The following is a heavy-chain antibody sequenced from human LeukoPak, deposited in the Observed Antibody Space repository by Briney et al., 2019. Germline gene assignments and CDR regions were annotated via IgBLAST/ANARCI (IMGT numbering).Heavy chain of an antibody. D-gene: IGHD5-12*01. V-gene: IGHV4-39*01. CDR2: IYYSGST. CDR3: ARVKLVATIAHLKYYFDY. J-gene: IGHJ4*02. CDR1: GGSISSSSYY. Sequence: SETLSLTCTVSGGSISSSSYYWGWIRQPPGKGLEWIGSIYYSGSTYYNPSLKSRVTISVDTSKNQFSLKLSSVTAADTAVYYCARVKLVATIAHLKYYFDYWGQGTLVTVSS.